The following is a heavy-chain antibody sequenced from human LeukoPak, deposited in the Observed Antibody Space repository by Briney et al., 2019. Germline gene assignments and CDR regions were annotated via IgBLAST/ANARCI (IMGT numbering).Heavy chain of an antibody. CDR1: GGSISSSSYY. V-gene: IGHV4-39*01. CDR3: ARHSFRSNSNNWFDP. D-gene: IGHD4-23*01. Sequence: PSETLSLTCTVSGGSISSSSYYWGWIRQPPGKGLEWIGSIYYSGSTYYNPSLKSRVTISIDTSMNQFSLKLTSVTAADTAVYYCARHSFRSNSNNWFDPWGQGTLVTVSS. CDR2: IYYSGST. J-gene: IGHJ5*02.